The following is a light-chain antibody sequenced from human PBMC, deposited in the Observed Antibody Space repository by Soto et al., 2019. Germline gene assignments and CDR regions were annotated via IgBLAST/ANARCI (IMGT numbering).Light chain of an antibody. V-gene: IGKV4-1*01. J-gene: IGKJ2*01. CDR2: WAS. CDR1: QSVLYSSNNKNY. Sequence: DIVMTQSPDSLAVSLGERATINCKSSQSVLYSSNNKNYLTWYQQKPGQPPKVLIYWASTRESGVPDRFSGIGSETDLTLTISSLQAEDVAVYYCQQYYTTPYTFGQGTKVEIK. CDR3: QQYYTTPYT.